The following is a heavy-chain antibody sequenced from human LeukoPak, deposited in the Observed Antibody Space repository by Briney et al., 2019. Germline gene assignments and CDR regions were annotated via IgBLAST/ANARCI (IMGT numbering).Heavy chain of an antibody. J-gene: IGHJ5*02. V-gene: IGHV3-21*01. CDR3: ARVYSTIFGVVRNWFDP. CDR1: GFTFSSYS. CDR2: ISSSSSYI. D-gene: IGHD3-3*01. Sequence: PGGSLRLSCAASGFTFSSYSMNWVRQAPGKGLEWDSSISSSSSYIYYADSVKGRFTISRDNAKNSLYLQMNSLRAEDTAVYYCARVYSTIFGVVRNWFDPWGQGTLVTVSS.